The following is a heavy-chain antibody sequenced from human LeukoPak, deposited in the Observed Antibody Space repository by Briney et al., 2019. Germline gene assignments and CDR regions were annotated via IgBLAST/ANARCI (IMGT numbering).Heavy chain of an antibody. Sequence: SETLSLTCTVSGGSISSSSYYWGWVRQPPGKGLEWIGSIYYSGSTYYNPSLKSRVTISVDTSKNQFSLKLSSVTAADTAVYYCARTHEADSYGSVWDYWGQGTLVTVSS. CDR2: IYYSGST. CDR1: GGSISSSSYY. V-gene: IGHV4-39*07. J-gene: IGHJ4*02. D-gene: IGHD5-18*01. CDR3: ARTHEADSYGSVWDY.